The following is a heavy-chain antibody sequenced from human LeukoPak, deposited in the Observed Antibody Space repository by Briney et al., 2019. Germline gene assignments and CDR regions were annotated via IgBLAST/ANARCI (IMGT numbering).Heavy chain of an antibody. J-gene: IGHJ4*02. V-gene: IGHV3-30*02. CDR3: AKDLTTVTSQGDY. CDR1: GFTFSSYG. CDR2: IRYDGSSE. D-gene: IGHD4-17*01. Sequence: GGSLRLSCAASGFTFSSYGMHWVRQAPGKGLEWAAFIRYDGSSEYYADSVKGRFTISRDNSKNTLSLQMNSLRPEDTAIYYCAKDLTTVTSQGDYWGQGTVVTVSS.